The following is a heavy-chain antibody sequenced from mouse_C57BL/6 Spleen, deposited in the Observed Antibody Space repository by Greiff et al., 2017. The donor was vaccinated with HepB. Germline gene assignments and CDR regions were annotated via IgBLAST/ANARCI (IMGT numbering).Heavy chain of an antibody. CDR3: ARKGYLMDY. CDR1: GYTFTSYW. V-gene: IGHV1-50*01. CDR2: IDPSDSYT. J-gene: IGHJ4*01. Sequence: VQLQQSGAELVKPGASVKLSCKASGYTFTSYWMQWVKQRPGQGLEWIGEIDPSDSYTNYNQKFKGKATLTVDTSSSTAYMQLSSLTSEDSAVYYCARKGYLMDYLGQGTSVTVSS. D-gene: IGHD5-1*01.